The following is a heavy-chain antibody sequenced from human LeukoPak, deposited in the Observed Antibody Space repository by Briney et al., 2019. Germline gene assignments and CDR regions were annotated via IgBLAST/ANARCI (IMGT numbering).Heavy chain of an antibody. CDR2: IYSGGST. CDR1: GFTLRSNY. CDR3: ARGWLALFDY. J-gene: IGHJ4*02. Sequence: GGSLRLSCAASGFTLRSNYMSWVRQAPGKGLEWVSVIYSGGSTYYADSVKGRFTISRDNSKNTLYLQMNSLRAEDTAVYYCARGWLALFDYWGQGTLVTVSS. D-gene: IGHD5-24*01. V-gene: IGHV3-66*01.